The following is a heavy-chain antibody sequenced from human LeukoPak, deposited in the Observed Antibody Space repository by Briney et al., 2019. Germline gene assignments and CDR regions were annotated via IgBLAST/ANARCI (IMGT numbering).Heavy chain of an antibody. CDR1: GYTFTNYW. CDR3: ARHGPLEMATSDIDY. V-gene: IGHV5-51*01. Sequence: GESLKISCKGSGYTFTNYWIGWVRQMPGKGLEWMGIIHPGNSDIRYSPSFQGRVTISADKSINTAYLQWSSLKASDTAIYYCARHGPLEMATSDIDYWGQGTLVTVSS. J-gene: IGHJ4*02. CDR2: IHPGNSDI. D-gene: IGHD5-24*01.